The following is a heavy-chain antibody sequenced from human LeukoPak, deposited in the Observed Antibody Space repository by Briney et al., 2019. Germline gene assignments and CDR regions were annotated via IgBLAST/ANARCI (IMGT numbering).Heavy chain of an antibody. D-gene: IGHD3-10*01. Sequence: PGGSQRLLCAASGFTFSSYAMSWVSQAPGKGLEWVSAISGSGGSTYYADSVKGRFTISRDNSKNTLYLQMNSLRAEDTAVYYCAKGSTYYYGSVAFDIWGHGGMVSVSS. CDR3: AKGSTYYYGSVAFDI. V-gene: IGHV3-23*01. CDR1: GFTFSSYA. CDR2: ISGSGGST. J-gene: IGHJ3*02.